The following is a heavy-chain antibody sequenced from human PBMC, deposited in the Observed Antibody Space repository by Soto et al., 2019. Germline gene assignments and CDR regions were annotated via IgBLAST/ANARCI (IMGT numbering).Heavy chain of an antibody. D-gene: IGHD5-12*01. CDR2: SRSKAMGFFT. CDR1: GLTLSNRY. V-gene: IGHV3-72*01. J-gene: IGHJ4*02. CDR3: AVDTVGTRSY. Sequence: EVQVVESGGGLVQPGGSLRLSCVASGLTLSNRYMDWVRQAPGKGLVWVGRSRSKAMGFFTEYAASVRGRFTISRDGSEDSVYLEMNSVKTEDTAVYYCAVDTVGTRSYWGQGTLVTVSS.